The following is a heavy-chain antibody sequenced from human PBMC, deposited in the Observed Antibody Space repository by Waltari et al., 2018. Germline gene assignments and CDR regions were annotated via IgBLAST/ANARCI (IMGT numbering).Heavy chain of an antibody. Sequence: QVQLQESGPGLVKPSETLSLTCAFSGYSISSGYYWGWIRQPPGKGLEWIGSIYHSGRTDYNPSLKSRVTISVDTSKHQFALTLSSVAAADTAVYYCARHSFQVVVITPGPVDYWGQGTLVTVSS. J-gene: IGHJ4*02. CDR2: IYHSGRT. V-gene: IGHV4-38-2*01. CDR3: ARHSFQVVVITPGPVDY. D-gene: IGHD3-22*01. CDR1: GYSISSGYY.